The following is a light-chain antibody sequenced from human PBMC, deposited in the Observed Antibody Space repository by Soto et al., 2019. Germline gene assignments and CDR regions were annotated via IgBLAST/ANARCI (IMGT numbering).Light chain of an antibody. CDR2: DAS. CDR1: QNIGNK. J-gene: IGKJ5*01. CDR3: QQRRNWQVT. Sequence: IVMTQSPGTLSVSPGERATLSCRASQNIGNKVGWYQQKPGQAPRLLIYDASSRATGIPDRFSGGGSGTDFTLTISRLEPEDFAVYYCQQRRNWQVTFGQGTRLEIK. V-gene: IGKV3D-20*02.